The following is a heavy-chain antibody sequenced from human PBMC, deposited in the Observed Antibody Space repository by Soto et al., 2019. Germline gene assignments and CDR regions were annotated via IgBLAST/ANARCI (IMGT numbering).Heavy chain of an antibody. CDR2: IIPALGTA. Sequence: QDQLVQSGAEVKKPGSSVKVSCKASGGTFSSHTFSRVRQAPGQGLEWMGRIIPALGTATYAQKFQGRVTITADQSATQVYMELNSLRSEDTAVYYCARPDFGDYWYFDLWGRGTLVTVSS. D-gene: IGHD4-17*01. CDR1: GGTFSSHT. CDR3: ARPDFGDYWYFDL. J-gene: IGHJ2*01. V-gene: IGHV1-69*08.